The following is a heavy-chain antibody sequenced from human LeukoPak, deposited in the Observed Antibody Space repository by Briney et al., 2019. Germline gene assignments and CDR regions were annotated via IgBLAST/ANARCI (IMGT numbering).Heavy chain of an antibody. D-gene: IGHD3-10*01. Sequence: GGSLRLSCAASGFTFSNYWMHWVRQAPGKGLVWVSRINSDGINTSYADSVKGRFTISRDNAENSLYLQMNSLRAEDTAVYYCARVDPGSYLMFYYVDFWGQGTLVTVSS. CDR2: INSDGINT. CDR3: ARVDPGSYLMFYYVDF. CDR1: GFTFSNYW. V-gene: IGHV3-74*01. J-gene: IGHJ4*02.